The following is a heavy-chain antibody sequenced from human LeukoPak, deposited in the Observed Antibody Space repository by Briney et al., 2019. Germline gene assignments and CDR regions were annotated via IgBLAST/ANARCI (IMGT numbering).Heavy chain of an antibody. J-gene: IGHJ4*02. CDR2: ISNDGSNK. V-gene: IGHV3-30-3*01. Sequence: GGSLRLSCGASGFTFSSYAMYWVRQTPGKGLEWVTVISNDGSNKYYADSVKGRFTVSRDNSRNTLFLEMNSLRTEDTSVYYCARSGCSSTSCSPEYWGQGTLVSVSS. CDR1: GFTFSSYA. CDR3: ARSGCSSTSCSPEY. D-gene: IGHD2-2*01.